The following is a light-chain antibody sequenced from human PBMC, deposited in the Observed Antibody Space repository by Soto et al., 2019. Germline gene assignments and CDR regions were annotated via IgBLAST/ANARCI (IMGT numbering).Light chain of an antibody. CDR1: QSISSY. CDR2: AAS. V-gene: IGKV1-39*01. CDR3: QQLNSIPSIP. J-gene: IGKJ5*01. Sequence: IHMTQSPPSPPASLADRVTVTCRASQSISSYLNWYQQQPGKAPQLLIYAASSLQSGVPSRFSGSGSGTDFTLTISSLQPEDFATYYCQQLNSIPSIPFGQGRRLAI.